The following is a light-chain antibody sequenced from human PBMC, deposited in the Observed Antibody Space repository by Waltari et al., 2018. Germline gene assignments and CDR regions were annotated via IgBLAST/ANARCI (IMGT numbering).Light chain of an antibody. Sequence: QSVLTQPPSVSAAPGQRVTISCSGGSSNIGNNYVSWYRHFPGTAPTLLIYETTERPSGIPGRFCGSKAGTSATLDITGLQAGDEADYYCGTWDSSLSGAVFGGGTHLTVL. CDR3: GTWDSSLSGAV. CDR2: ETT. V-gene: IGLV1-51*02. CDR1: SSNIGNNY. J-gene: IGLJ7*01.